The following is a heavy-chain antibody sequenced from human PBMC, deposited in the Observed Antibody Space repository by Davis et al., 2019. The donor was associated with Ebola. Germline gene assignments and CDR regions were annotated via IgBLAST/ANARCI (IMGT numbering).Heavy chain of an antibody. D-gene: IGHD3-3*01. CDR1: GGSVSSGSYY. V-gene: IGHV4-61*01. CDR2: IYYSGST. Sequence: MPGGSLRLSCTVSGGSVSSGSYYWSWIRQPPEKGLEWVGYIYYSGSTNYNPSLKSRVTISVDTSKNQFSLKLSSVTAADTAVYYCARGRFLEWAIDYWGQGTLVTVSS. J-gene: IGHJ4*02. CDR3: ARGRFLEWAIDY.